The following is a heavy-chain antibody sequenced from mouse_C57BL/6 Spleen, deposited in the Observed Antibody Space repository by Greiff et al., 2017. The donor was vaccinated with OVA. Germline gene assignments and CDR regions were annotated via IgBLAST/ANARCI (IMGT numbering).Heavy chain of an antibody. CDR2: IDPSDSYT. D-gene: IGHD1-1*01. CDR3: ARDYGSSYRGYFDV. CDR1: GYTFTSYW. V-gene: IGHV1-50*01. Sequence: QVQLQQPGAELVKPGASVRLSCKASGYTFTSYWMQWVKQRPGQGLEWIGEIDPSDSYTNYNQKFKGKATLTVDTSSSTAYMQLSSLTSEDSAVYYCARDYGSSYRGYFDVWGTGTTVTVSS. J-gene: IGHJ1*03.